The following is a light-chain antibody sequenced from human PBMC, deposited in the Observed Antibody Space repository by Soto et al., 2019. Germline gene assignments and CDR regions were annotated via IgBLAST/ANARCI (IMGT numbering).Light chain of an antibody. CDR2: AGT. Sequence: QSVLTQPASVSGPLGQSIVISCTGSSSDIGSYDLVSWYQQYPGKAPKVVIFAGTKRPSGVSNRFSGSKSGNTASLTISGLQTEDEADYYCCSYAGSRTYVFGAGTKLTGL. V-gene: IGLV2-23*01. CDR3: CSYAGSRTYV. CDR1: SSDIGSYDL. J-gene: IGLJ1*01.